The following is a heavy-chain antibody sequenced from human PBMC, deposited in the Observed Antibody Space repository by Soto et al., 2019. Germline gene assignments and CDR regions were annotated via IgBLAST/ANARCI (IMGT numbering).Heavy chain of an antibody. CDR2: ISGSGGST. J-gene: IGHJ5*02. CDR1: GFTFSSYV. CDR3: AKDLDRGTSGDWINNRFDP. Sequence: GGSLRLSCAASGFTFSSYVMSWVRQAPGKGLEWVSGISGSGGSTYYADSVKGRFTISRDNSKNTLYLQMNSLRAEDTAVYYCAKDLDRGTSGDWINNRFDPWGQGTLVTVSS. D-gene: IGHD2-21*02. V-gene: IGHV3-23*01.